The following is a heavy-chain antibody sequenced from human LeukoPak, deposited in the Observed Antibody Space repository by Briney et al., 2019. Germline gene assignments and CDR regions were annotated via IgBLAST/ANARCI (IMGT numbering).Heavy chain of an antibody. Sequence: SETLSLTCTVSGGSISSSSYYWGWIRQPPGKGLEWIGSIYYSGSTYYNPSLKSRVTISVDTSKNQFSLKLSSVTAADTAVYYCARGRQQWLVLNYWGQGTLVTVSS. J-gene: IGHJ4*02. D-gene: IGHD6-19*01. CDR1: GGSISSSSYY. CDR3: ARGRQQWLVLNY. CDR2: IYYSGST. V-gene: IGHV4-39*07.